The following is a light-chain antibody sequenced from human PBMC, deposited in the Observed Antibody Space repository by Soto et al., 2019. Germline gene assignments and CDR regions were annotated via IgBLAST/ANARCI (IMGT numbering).Light chain of an antibody. CDR3: CSYAGSYTFFV. V-gene: IGLV2-11*01. CDR2: DVT. J-gene: IGLJ7*01. CDR1: SSDVGGYNY. Sequence: QSVLTQPRSVSGSPGQSVTISCTGTSSDVGGYNYVSWYQQHPGKAPKLMIFDVTKRPSGVPDRFSGSKSGNTASLTISGLQVEDEADYFCCSYAGSYTFFVFGSGTQLTVL.